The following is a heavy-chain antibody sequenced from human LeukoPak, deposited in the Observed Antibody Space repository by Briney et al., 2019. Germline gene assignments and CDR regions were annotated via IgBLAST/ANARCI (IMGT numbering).Heavy chain of an antibody. CDR1: GFTFSSYG. D-gene: IGHD5-18*01. J-gene: IGHJ4*02. Sequence: PGGSLRLSCAASGFTFSSYGMHWVRQAPGKGLEWVAVIWHDGGNKYYADSVKGRFTISRDNSKNTLYLQMNSLRAEDTAVYYCAGRSGGYSYGFADYWGQGTMVTVSS. V-gene: IGHV3-33*01. CDR2: IWHDGGNK. CDR3: AGRSGGYSYGFADY.